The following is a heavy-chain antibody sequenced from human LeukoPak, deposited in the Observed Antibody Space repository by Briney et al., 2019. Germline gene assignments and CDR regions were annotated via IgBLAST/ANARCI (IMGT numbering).Heavy chain of an antibody. CDR2: INSDGSRT. CDR1: RFTFSDYW. D-gene: IGHD5-18*01. V-gene: IGHV3-74*01. Sequence: GGSLRLSCTASRFTFSDYWMHWVRQAPGKGLVWVSRINSDGSRTNYADCVKGRFTISRDNAKNTVFLQMNSLRAEDAAVYYCARVITGSTYGQFDYWGQGALATVSS. CDR3: ARVITGSTYGQFDY. J-gene: IGHJ4*02.